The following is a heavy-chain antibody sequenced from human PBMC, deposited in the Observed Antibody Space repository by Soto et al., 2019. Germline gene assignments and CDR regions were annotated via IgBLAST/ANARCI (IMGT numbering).Heavy chain of an antibody. J-gene: IGHJ6*02. D-gene: IGHD3-3*02. CDR2: INHSGGT. CDR3: ARDRQYYQFWSGYQNERPYGMDV. Sequence: PSETLSLTCGVYGGSFSGYYWTWIRQAPGKGLEWIGEINHSGGTNYNSSLKSRVTISVDTSKNQLSLTQYSVTAADTAVYYCARDRQYYQFWSGYQNERPYGMDVWGQGTTVTVSS. CDR1: GGSFSGYY. V-gene: IGHV4-34*01.